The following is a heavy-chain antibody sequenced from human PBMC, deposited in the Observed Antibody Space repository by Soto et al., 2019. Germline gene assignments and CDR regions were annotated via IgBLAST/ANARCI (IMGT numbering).Heavy chain of an antibody. Sequence: QLQLQESGPGLVKPSETLSLTCTVSGGSISSNSYYWGWIRQPPGKGLEWIGNIYYSGTTYYNPSLKSRXXIXVXXSKNQFSPKLSSVTAADTAVYYCARRSSRWGRLDYCGQGTLVTVSS. V-gene: IGHV4-39*01. J-gene: IGHJ4*02. CDR1: GGSISSNSYY. D-gene: IGHD3-16*01. CDR3: ARRSSRWGRLDY. CDR2: IYYSGTT.